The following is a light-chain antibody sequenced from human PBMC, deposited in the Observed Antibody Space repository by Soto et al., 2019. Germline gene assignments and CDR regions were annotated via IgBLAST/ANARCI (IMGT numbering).Light chain of an antibody. CDR1: RSVTTF. Sequence: EIVLTQSPGTLSLSPGERATLSCRASRSVTTFLAWYHQRPGQAPRLLISEASNRAAGIPARFSGSGSGTDFTLTISSLQPEDFATYYCQQSYSTPWTFGQGTKVDIK. CDR2: EAS. V-gene: IGKV3-11*01. CDR3: QQSYSTPWT. J-gene: IGKJ1*01.